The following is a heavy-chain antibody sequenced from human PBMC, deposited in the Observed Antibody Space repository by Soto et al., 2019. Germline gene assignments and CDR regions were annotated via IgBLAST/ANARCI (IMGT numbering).Heavy chain of an antibody. CDR2: IYYSGNT. Sequence: SETLSLSCTVSGGSISSSNYYWGWIRQPPGKGLEWIGSIYYSGNTYYNPSLKSRVTISVDTSKNQFSLKLFSVTAADRAVYYCARRIVVAAANTLAPGWFDPWGQGTLVAVSS. D-gene: IGHD2-15*01. CDR3: ARRIVVAAANTLAPGWFDP. J-gene: IGHJ5*02. V-gene: IGHV4-39*01. CDR1: GGSISSSNYY.